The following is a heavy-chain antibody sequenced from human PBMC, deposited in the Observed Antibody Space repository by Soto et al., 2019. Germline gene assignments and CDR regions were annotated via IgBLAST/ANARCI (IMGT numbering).Heavy chain of an antibody. CDR3: ARGDYDFWSGRTYYYYYMDV. Sequence: PSETLSLTCTVSGGSISSYYWSWIRQPPGKGLEWIGYIYYSGSTNYNPSLKSRVTISVDTSKNQFSLKLSSVTAADTAVYYCARGDYDFWSGRTYYYYYMDVWGKGTTVTVSS. J-gene: IGHJ6*03. V-gene: IGHV4-59*01. CDR2: IYYSGST. CDR1: GGSISSYY. D-gene: IGHD3-3*01.